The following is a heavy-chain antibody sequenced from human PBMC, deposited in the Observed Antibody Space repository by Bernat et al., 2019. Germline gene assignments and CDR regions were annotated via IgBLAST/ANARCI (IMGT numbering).Heavy chain of an antibody. CDR2: IIPIFGTA. J-gene: IGHJ4*02. D-gene: IGHD3-22*01. CDR3: ATQGYYYDSSGLDLGY. V-gene: IGHV1-69*12. CDR1: GGTFSSYA. Sequence: QVQLVQSGAEVKKPGSSVKVSCKASGGTFSSYAISWVRQASGQGLEWMGGIIPIFGTANYAQKFQGRVTITADESTSTVYMELSSLRSEDTAVYYCATQGYYYDSSGLDLGYWGQGTLVTVSS.